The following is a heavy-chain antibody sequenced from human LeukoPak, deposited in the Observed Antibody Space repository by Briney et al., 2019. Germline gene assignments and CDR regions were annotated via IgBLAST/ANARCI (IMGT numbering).Heavy chain of an antibody. D-gene: IGHD2-21*02. CDR2: INTNSGGT. CDR1: GYTFTSYD. J-gene: IGHJ3*02. CDR3: ARVYCGGDCYGAVIALGTDAFDI. Sequence: GASVTVSCMASGYTFTSYDINWVRQAPGQGLEWMGWINTNSGGTNYAQTFRGRVTITRDTSISTAYMELSRLRSDDTAVYYCARVYCGGDCYGAVIALGTDAFDIWGQGTMVTVSS. V-gene: IGHV1-2*02.